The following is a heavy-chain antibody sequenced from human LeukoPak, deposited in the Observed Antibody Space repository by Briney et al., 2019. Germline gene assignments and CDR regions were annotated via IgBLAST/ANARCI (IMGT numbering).Heavy chain of an antibody. V-gene: IGHV4-30-4*01. CDR3: ASYYDSSGYTDNFDY. D-gene: IGHD3-22*01. CDR1: GGSINSGDYY. J-gene: IGHJ4*02. CDR2: IYYSGST. Sequence: SETLSLNCTVSGGSINSGDYYWSWIRQPPCKGLEWLGYIYYSGSTYYNPSLKSRVTISVDTSKNQFSLKMSSVTAADTAVYYCASYYDSSGYTDNFDYWGQGTLVTVSS.